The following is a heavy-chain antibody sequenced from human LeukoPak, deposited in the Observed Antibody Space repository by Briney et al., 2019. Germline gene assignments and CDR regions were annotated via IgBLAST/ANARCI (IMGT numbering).Heavy chain of an antibody. Sequence: SVKVSCKASGGTFSSYAISWVRQAPGQGLEWMGGIIPIFGTANYAQKFQGRVTITADESTSTAYMELSSLRSEDTAVYYCARLQGNEYYYYGMDVWGKGTTVTVSS. CDR2: IIPIFGTA. D-gene: IGHD1-1*01. CDR1: GGTFSSYA. J-gene: IGHJ6*04. CDR3: ARLQGNEYYYYGMDV. V-gene: IGHV1-69*01.